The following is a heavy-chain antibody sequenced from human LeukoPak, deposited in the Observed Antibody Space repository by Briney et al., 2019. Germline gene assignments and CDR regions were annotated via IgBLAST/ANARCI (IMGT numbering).Heavy chain of an antibody. D-gene: IGHD3-22*01. CDR1: GGPFSGYY. CDR2: INHSGST. Sequence: PSETLSLTCAVYGGPFSGYYWSWIRQPPGKGLEWIGEINHSGSTNYNPSLKSRVTISVDTSKNQFSLKLSSVTAADTAVYYCARGARYYYDSSGYYLDYWGQGTLVTVSS. J-gene: IGHJ4*02. CDR3: ARGARYYYDSSGYYLDY. V-gene: IGHV4-34*01.